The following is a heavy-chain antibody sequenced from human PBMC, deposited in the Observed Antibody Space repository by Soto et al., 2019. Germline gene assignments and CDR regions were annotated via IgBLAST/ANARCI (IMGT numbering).Heavy chain of an antibody. CDR3: ARDEIVDTAILYNWFGP. J-gene: IGHJ5*02. Sequence: QVQLVQSGAEVKKPGASVKVSCKASGYTFTSYAMHWVRQAPGQRLEWMGWINAGNGNTKYSQKFQGRVTITRDTSASTAYMELSSLRSEDTAVYYCARDEIVDTAILYNWFGPWGQGTLVTVSS. CDR2: INAGNGNT. CDR1: GYTFTSYA. V-gene: IGHV1-3*01. D-gene: IGHD5-18*01.